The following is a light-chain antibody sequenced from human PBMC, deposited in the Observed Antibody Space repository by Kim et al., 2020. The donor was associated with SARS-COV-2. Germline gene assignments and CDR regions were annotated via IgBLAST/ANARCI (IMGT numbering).Light chain of an antibody. CDR1: QDIRND. V-gene: IGKV1-17*02. CDR3: LQHHSYPYS. CDR2: GTS. Sequence: ASVGDRVTITCRASQDIRNDLGWYQQKPGKAPKRLFYGTSSLQSGVPSRFSGSGSGTEFALTISNLQPEDFATYSCLQHHSYPYSFGQGTKVDIK. J-gene: IGKJ2*03.